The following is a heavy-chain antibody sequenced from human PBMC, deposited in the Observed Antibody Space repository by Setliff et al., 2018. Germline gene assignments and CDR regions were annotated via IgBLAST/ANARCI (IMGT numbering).Heavy chain of an antibody. CDR2: INPNSGGT. CDR3: ARVKAPALYYYMDV. Sequence: GASVKVSCKASGYTFTGYYMHWVRQAPGQGLEWMGRINPNSGGTNYAQQFQGRVTMTRDTSISTAYMELSRLRSDDTALYYCARVKAPALYYYMDVWGKGTTVTVSS. J-gene: IGHJ6*03. CDR1: GYTFTGYY. V-gene: IGHV1-2*06. D-gene: IGHD3-16*02.